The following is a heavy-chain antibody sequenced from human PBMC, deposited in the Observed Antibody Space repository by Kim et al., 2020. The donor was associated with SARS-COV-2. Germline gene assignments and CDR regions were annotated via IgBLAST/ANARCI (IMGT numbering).Heavy chain of an antibody. CDR1: GGSISSYY. J-gene: IGHJ4*02. CDR3: ARLLNRGGYYFDY. V-gene: IGHV4-59*08. CDR2: IYYSGST. Sequence: SETLYLTCTVSGGSISSYYWSWIRQPPGKGLEWIGYIYYSGSTNYNPSLKSRVTISVDTSKNQFSLKLSSVTAADTAVYYCARLLNRGGYYFDYWGQGTLVTVSS. D-gene: IGHD3-3*01.